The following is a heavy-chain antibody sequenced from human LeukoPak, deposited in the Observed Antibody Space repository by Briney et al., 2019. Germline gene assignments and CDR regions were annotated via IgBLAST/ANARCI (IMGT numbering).Heavy chain of an antibody. CDR3: ARSRLYSSGWYGAFDI. CDR1: GYTFTGYY. Sequence: GASVKVSCKASGYTFTGYYMHWVRQAPGQGLEWMGWINPNSGGTNYAQKFQGRVTMTRDTSISTAYMELSRLRSDDTAVYYCARSRLYSSGWYGAFDIWGQGTMVTVSS. CDR2: INPNSGGT. V-gene: IGHV1-2*02. J-gene: IGHJ3*02. D-gene: IGHD6-19*01.